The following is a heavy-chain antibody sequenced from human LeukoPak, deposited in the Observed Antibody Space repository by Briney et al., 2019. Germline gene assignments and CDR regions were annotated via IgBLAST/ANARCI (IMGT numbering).Heavy chain of an antibody. CDR1: GGSISSGGYY. D-gene: IGHD3-22*01. V-gene: IGHV4-31*03. Sequence: PSETLSLTCTVSGGSISSGGYYWSWIRQHPGKGLEWIGYSNKSGSTYYNPSLKSRVTISVDTSKNQFSLKLSSVTAADTAVYYCARTYYYDSSGKTFWFDPWGQGTLVTVSS. CDR2: SNKSGST. CDR3: ARTYYYDSSGKTFWFDP. J-gene: IGHJ5*02.